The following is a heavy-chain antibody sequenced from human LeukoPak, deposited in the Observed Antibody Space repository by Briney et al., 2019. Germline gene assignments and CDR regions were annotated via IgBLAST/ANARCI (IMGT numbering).Heavy chain of an antibody. J-gene: IGHJ4*02. CDR2: IYTSGST. CDR1: GGSISSYY. CDR3: ARDGGYSGYDYLAVGYYFDY. D-gene: IGHD5-12*01. V-gene: IGHV4-4*07. Sequence: SETLSLTCTVSGGSISSYYWSWIRHPAGKGLEWIGRIYTSGSTNYNPSLKSRVTMSVDTSKNQFSLKLSSVTAADTAVYYCARDGGYSGYDYLAVGYYFDYWGQGTLVTVSS.